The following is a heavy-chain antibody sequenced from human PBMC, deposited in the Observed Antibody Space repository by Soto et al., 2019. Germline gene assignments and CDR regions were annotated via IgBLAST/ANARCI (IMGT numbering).Heavy chain of an antibody. CDR1: GFTFSNYA. J-gene: IGHJ4*02. CDR3: ASGGGYYYPLDY. V-gene: IGHV3-30-3*01. D-gene: IGHD3-22*01. CDR2: IAYDGSNK. Sequence: QVQLVESGGGVVQPGRSLRLSCAASGFTFSNYAMYWVRQAPGKGLEWVAVIAYDGSNKYYVDSVKGRFTISRDNSKNTLYLQMNSLRAEDTAVYSCASGGGYYYPLDYWGQGTLVTVSS.